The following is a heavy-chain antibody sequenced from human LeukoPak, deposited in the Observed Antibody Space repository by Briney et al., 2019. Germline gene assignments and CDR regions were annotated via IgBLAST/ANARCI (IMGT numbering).Heavy chain of an antibody. Sequence: GRSLRLSCAASGFSFSSYLMHWVRQAPGKGLEWGALIGFDVSKIYYADSVKGRFTISRDNSKNTLYLHMNSLRDEDTAVYFCARERLENCNDGSCPDALDIWGQGTMVTISS. D-gene: IGHD2-15*01. CDR3: ARERLENCNDGSCPDALDI. J-gene: IGHJ3*02. CDR1: GFSFSSYL. CDR2: IGFDVSKI. V-gene: IGHV3-33*01.